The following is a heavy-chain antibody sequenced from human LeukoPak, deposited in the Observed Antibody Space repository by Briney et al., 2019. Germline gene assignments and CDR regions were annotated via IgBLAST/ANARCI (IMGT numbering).Heavy chain of an antibody. J-gene: IGHJ6*03. V-gene: IGHV1-69*05. CDR1: GGTFSSYA. CDR2: IIPIFGTA. Sequence: SVKVSCKASGGTFSSYAISWARQAPGQGLEWMGGIIPIFGTANYAQKFQGRVTITTDESTSTAYMELSSLRSEDTAVYYCARDTFRGMIGSMDVWGKGTTVTVSS. D-gene: IGHD3-16*01. CDR3: ARDTFRGMIGSMDV.